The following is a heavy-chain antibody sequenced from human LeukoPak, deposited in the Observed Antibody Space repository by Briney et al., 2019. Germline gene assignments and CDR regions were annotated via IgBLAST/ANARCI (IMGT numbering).Heavy chain of an antibody. D-gene: IGHD4-23*01. Sequence: SSETLSLTCTVSGGSISSGSYYWSWIRQPAGKGLEWIGRIYTSGSTNYNPSLKSRVTISVDTSKNQFSLKLSSVTAAATAVDYCARGYTGDYGGNSYAFDIWGQGTMVTVSS. J-gene: IGHJ3*02. CDR2: IYTSGST. CDR1: GGSISSGSYY. V-gene: IGHV4-61*02. CDR3: ARGYTGDYGGNSYAFDI.